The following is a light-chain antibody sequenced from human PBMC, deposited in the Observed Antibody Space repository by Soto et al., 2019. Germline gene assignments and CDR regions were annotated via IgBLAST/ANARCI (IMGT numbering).Light chain of an antibody. CDR2: GAS. J-gene: IGKJ2*01. CDR3: QQYNHWYT. V-gene: IGKV3-15*01. CDR1: QSANNN. Sequence: EIVLTQSPATLSVSPGERATLSCRASQSANNNLAWYQQKPGQAPRLLIYGASTRAPGVPARFSGSEFGTYFAPTISSLQSEDIAVYHGQQYNHWYTFGQGTKLEIK.